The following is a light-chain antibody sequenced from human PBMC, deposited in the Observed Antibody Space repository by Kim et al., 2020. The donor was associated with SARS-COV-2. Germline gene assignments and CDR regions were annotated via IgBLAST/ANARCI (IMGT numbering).Light chain of an antibody. V-gene: IGKV1-27*01. CDR1: QDIRDY. Sequence: DIQMTQSPSSMSASVGDRVTITCRASQDIRDYVGWYQQKPGQVPKLLIFAASTLHSGVPSRFSGSGSGTHFTLTISSLQPEDVATYYCQKYDSLPLTFGGGTKVDIK. CDR2: AAS. CDR3: QKYDSLPLT. J-gene: IGKJ4*01.